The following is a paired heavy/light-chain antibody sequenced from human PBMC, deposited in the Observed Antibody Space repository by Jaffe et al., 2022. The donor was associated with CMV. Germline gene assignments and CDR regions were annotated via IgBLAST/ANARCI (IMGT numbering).Heavy chain of an antibody. V-gene: IGHV3-23*04. D-gene: IGHD6-13*01. Sequence: EVQLVESGGGLVQPGGSLRLSCAAPGFALSSYSMSWVRQAPGKGLEWVSLIDTTGYNTYYADSVRGRFTVSRDHSRNMVYLQMISLSAEDTAVYYCAKGGSSWYYFDSWGQGTLLTVSS. CDR3: AKGGSSWYYFDS. CDR1: GFALSSYS. J-gene: IGHJ4*02. CDR2: IDTTGYNT.
Light chain of an antibody. CDR2: AAS. J-gene: IGKJ1*01. CDR3: QQSDSSSWT. Sequence: EIVLTESPGTLSLSPGERATLSCRASQSVNSNFLAWYQQKPGQAPRLLIYAASRRAAGIPDRFSGSGSGTDFTLTISSLEPEDFAVYYCQQSDSSSWTFGPGTRVEMK. V-gene: IGKV3-20*01. CDR1: QSVNSNF.